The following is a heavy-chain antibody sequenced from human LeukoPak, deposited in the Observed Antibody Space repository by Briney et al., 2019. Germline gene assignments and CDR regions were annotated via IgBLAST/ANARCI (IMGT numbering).Heavy chain of an antibody. CDR3: ARGRGYSQSNWVDP. J-gene: IGHJ5*02. D-gene: IGHD5-18*01. V-gene: IGHV3-23*01. CDR2: LTYSGGST. Sequence: GGTLRLSCAASGFTFSSYGLSWVRQAPGMGLEWVSALTYSGGSTYYADSVKGRFTISRDNSKNTLYLQMNSLRAEDTAVYYCARGRGYSQSNWVDPWGQGTMVTVSA. CDR1: GFTFSSYG.